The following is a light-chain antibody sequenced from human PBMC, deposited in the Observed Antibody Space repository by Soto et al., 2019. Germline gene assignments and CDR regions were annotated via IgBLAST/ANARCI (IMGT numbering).Light chain of an antibody. Sequence: EIVMTQSPATLSVSPGERATLSCRASQSVSSNLAWYQQKPGQAPRLLIYGASTRATGIPARFSGSGSGTEFTLTRSSLQSEDFAVYYCQQYNNWGTFGQGTKVEIK. CDR3: QQYNNWGT. CDR1: QSVSSN. V-gene: IGKV3-15*01. CDR2: GAS. J-gene: IGKJ1*01.